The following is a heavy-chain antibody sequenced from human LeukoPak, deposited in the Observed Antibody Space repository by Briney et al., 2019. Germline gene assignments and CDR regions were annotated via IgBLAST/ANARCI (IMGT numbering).Heavy chain of an antibody. Sequence: PGGSLRLSCAASGFTFSSYSMNWVRQAPGKGLEWVSSIGSSSSYIYYADSVKGRFTISRDNAKNSLYLQMNSLRAEDTAVYYCARDLVVATGVDYYYYMDVWGKGTTVTVSS. J-gene: IGHJ6*03. D-gene: IGHD5-12*01. CDR3: ARDLVVATGVDYYYYMDV. V-gene: IGHV3-21*01. CDR1: GFTFSSYS. CDR2: IGSSSSYI.